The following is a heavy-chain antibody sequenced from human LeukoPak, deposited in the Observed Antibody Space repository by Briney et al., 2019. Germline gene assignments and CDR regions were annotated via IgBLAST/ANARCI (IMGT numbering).Heavy chain of an antibody. Sequence: SETLSLTCTVSGGSVSSGIYSWSWIRQPPGKGLEWIGYIYYSGSSNYNPSLMSRVAISVDTSKNQFSLKLGSVTAADAAVHYCARGSPPYFVVVPAARWGWFDPWGQGTLVTVSS. V-gene: IGHV4-61*01. CDR1: GGSVSSGIYS. CDR2: IYYSGSS. CDR3: ARGSPPYFVVVPAARWGWFDP. J-gene: IGHJ5*02. D-gene: IGHD2-2*01.